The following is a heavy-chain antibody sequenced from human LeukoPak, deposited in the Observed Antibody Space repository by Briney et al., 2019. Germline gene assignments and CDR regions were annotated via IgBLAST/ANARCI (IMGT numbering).Heavy chain of an antibody. V-gene: IGHV3-33*01. CDR1: GFTFSNYG. CDR2: IWYDGSNK. CDR3: ARDQKYQLLYLFDY. D-gene: IGHD2-2*02. J-gene: IGHJ4*02. Sequence: HSGGSLRLSCAASGFTFSNYGMHWVRQAPGKGLEWVAVIWYDGSNKYYADSVKGRFTISRDNSKNTLYLQMNSLRAEDTAVYYCARDQKYQLLYLFDYWGQGTLVTVSS.